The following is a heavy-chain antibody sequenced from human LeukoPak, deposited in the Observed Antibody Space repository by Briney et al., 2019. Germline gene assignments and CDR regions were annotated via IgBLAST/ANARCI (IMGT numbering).Heavy chain of an antibody. D-gene: IGHD3-22*01. Sequence: PSETLSLTCTVSGASISSYYWSWIRQPPGKGLEWIGYIYCSGSTNYNPSLKSRVTISVDTSKNQFSLRLSSVTAADTAVYYCARHRYYYDSSGYYYQPWGQGTLVTVSS. CDR3: ARHRYYYDSSGYYYQP. CDR1: GASISSYY. V-gene: IGHV4-59*01. CDR2: IYCSGST. J-gene: IGHJ5*02.